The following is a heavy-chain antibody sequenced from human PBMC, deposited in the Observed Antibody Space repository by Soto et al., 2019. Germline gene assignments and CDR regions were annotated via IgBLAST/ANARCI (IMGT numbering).Heavy chain of an antibody. CDR3: TRLDPPH. V-gene: IGHV3-73*01. J-gene: IGHJ4*02. CDR1: GFTFSGSA. CDR2: IRSKANSYAT. Sequence: PGGSLRLSCAASGFTFSGSAMHLVRQASGKGLEWVGRIRSKANSYATAYAASVKGRFAIPRDDSKNTAYLQMNGLKTEDTAVYYCTRLDPPHWGQGTLVTVSS.